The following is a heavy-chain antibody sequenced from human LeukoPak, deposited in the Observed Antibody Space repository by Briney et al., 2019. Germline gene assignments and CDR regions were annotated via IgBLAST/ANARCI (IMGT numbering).Heavy chain of an antibody. J-gene: IGHJ3*02. V-gene: IGHV3-48*01. CDR2: ISSSTTTI. Sequence: GGSLRLSCAASGFTFSSYSMNWVRQAPGRGLEWVSYISSSTTTIYFADSVKGRFSISRDNAKNSLYLQMNILRAEDTAVYYCARLDSEVNAFDIWGQGTMVTVSS. CDR3: ARLDSEVNAFDI. CDR1: GFTFSSYS. D-gene: IGHD2-15*01.